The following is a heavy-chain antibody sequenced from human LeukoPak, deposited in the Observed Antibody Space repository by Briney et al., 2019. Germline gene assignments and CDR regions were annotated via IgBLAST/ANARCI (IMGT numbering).Heavy chain of an antibody. CDR2: IIPIFGTA. V-gene: IGHV1-69*06. CDR3: ARVYYDYVWGSEPRNYFDY. D-gene: IGHD3-16*01. CDR1: GGTFSNYA. J-gene: IGHJ4*02. Sequence: SVKVSCKASGGTFSNYAISWVRRAPGQGLEWMGGIIPIFGTANYAQKFRGRVTITADKSTRTAYMELSSLRSEDTAVYYCARVYYDYVWGSEPRNYFDYWGQGTLVTVSS.